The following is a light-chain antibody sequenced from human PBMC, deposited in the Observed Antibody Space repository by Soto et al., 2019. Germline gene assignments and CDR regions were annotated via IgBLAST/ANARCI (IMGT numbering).Light chain of an antibody. CDR2: GAS. J-gene: IGKJ1*01. CDR1: QSVSKNY. Sequence: EIVLTQSPGTLSLSPRERATVSCRASQSVSKNYLAWYQQKPGQAPRLLIYGASNRATGIQDRFSGSGSGTYFTLTISRLEPEDFAVDDCQQYGSSGTFGQGTKVDIK. V-gene: IGKV3-20*01. CDR3: QQYGSSGT.